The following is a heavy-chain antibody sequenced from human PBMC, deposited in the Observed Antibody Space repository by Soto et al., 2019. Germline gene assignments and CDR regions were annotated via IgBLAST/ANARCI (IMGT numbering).Heavy chain of an antibody. V-gene: IGHV4-34*01. J-gene: IGHJ4*02. CDR1: GGSFSGYY. D-gene: IGHD3-16*01. CDR2: INYSGST. CDR3: ARQPRGPGYGERGLYFDY. Sequence: PSETLSLTCAVYGGSFSGYYWSWIRQSPEKGLEWIGNINYSGSTYYNPSLKSRVTISVDTSRYQFSLNLSSVTAADTAVYFWARQPRGPGYGERGLYFDYWGRGTLVTVSS.